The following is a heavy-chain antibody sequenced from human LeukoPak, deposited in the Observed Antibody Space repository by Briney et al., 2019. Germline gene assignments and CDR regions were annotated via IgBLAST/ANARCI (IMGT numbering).Heavy chain of an antibody. Sequence: PSESLSLTCAVYGGSFSGYYWSWVRQPPGKGLEWIGEINRSGSTNYNPSLKSRPPISVDTSKNQCSLTLSSVSAADRAVYYCATCGYSRGWYAIDTWGQGTLVTVSS. D-gene: IGHD6-19*01. CDR3: ATCGYSRGWYAIDT. J-gene: IGHJ5*02. V-gene: IGHV4-34*01. CDR1: GGSFSGYY. CDR2: INRSGST.